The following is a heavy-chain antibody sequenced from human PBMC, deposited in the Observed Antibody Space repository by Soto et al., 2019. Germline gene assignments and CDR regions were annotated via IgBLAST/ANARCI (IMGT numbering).Heavy chain of an antibody. Sequence: SVEVSCKXSGGTFSSYAISWVRQAPGQGLEWMGGIIPIFGTANYAQKFQGRVTITADESTSTAYMELSSLRSEDTAVYYCARGGKYSSSYVAYYYYYGMDVWGQGTTVTVSS. CDR1: GGTFSSYA. D-gene: IGHD6-6*01. J-gene: IGHJ6*02. CDR3: ARGGKYSSSYVAYYYYYGMDV. V-gene: IGHV1-69*13. CDR2: IIPIFGTA.